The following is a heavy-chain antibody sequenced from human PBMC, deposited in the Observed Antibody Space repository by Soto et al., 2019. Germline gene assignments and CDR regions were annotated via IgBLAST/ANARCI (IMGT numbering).Heavy chain of an antibody. CDR1: GFAVNSDY. D-gene: IGHD2-2*01. CDR2: IIGGGTT. V-gene: IGHV3-53*01. CDR3: VRTSSY. Sequence: EVQLVASGGGLIQPGGSLRLSCAASGFAVNSDYMSWVRQAPGKGLEWVSVIIGGGTTYYSDSVKGRFTISRDNSKNTVFLQMNSLRAEDTAVYYCVRTSSYWGQGTRVIVSS. J-gene: IGHJ4*02.